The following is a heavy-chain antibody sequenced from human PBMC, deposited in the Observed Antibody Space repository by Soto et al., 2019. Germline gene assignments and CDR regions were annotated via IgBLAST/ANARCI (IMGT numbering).Heavy chain of an antibody. CDR1: GLTFISYA. CDR2: ISGGGGSA. J-gene: IGHJ4*02. CDR3: AKDPSRSTTNRNFDY. Sequence: PGGSLRLSCAASGLTFISYAMSWVRQAPGKGLEWVSSISGGGGSAYYADSVKGRFTISRDNSKNTLYLQMNSLRVEDTAVYYCAKDPSRSTTNRNFDYWGQGTLVTVSS. V-gene: IGHV3-23*01. D-gene: IGHD2-2*01.